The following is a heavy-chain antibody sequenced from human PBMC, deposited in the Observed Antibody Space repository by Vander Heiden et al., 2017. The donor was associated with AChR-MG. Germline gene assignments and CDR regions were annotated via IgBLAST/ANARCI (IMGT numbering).Heavy chain of an antibody. Sequence: QVQLVQSGAEVKKPGASVKVSCKVSGYTLNELAMHWVRQAPGKGLEWMGGFDPEDVETIYAQKFQGRVTMTEDTSTDTAYMELSSLRSEDTAVYYCATDLGVAAAGGVYYYYGMDVWGQGTTVTVSS. CDR2: FDPEDVET. J-gene: IGHJ6*02. D-gene: IGHD6-13*01. CDR3: ATDLGVAAAGGVYYYYGMDV. V-gene: IGHV1-24*01. CDR1: GYTLNELA.